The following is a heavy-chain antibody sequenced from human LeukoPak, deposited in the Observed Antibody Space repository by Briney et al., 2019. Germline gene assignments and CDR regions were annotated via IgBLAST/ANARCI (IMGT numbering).Heavy chain of an antibody. Sequence: ASVKVSCKASGYTFTSYGISWVRQAPGQGLEWMGWISAYNGNTNYAQKFQGRVTMTRNTSISTAYMELSSLRSEDTAVYYCARGTRGYYFLFRFWGQGTLVTVSS. J-gene: IGHJ4*02. CDR3: ARGTRGYYFLFRF. CDR2: ISAYNGNT. D-gene: IGHD3-22*01. V-gene: IGHV1-18*01. CDR1: GYTFTSYG.